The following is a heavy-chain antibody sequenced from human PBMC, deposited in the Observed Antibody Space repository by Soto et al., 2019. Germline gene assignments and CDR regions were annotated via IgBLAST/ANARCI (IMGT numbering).Heavy chain of an antibody. CDR1: GFTFSSYW. Sequence: GGSLRLSCAASGFTFSSYWMHWVRQAPGKGLEWVSRMNMDGNRISYVDSVKGRVTMTTDTSTSTAYMELKSLRYDDTAVYYCAREGQLGYWGQGTPVTVSS. D-gene: IGHD6-6*01. J-gene: IGHJ4*02. V-gene: IGHV3-74*01. CDR3: AREGQLGY. CDR2: MNMDGNRI.